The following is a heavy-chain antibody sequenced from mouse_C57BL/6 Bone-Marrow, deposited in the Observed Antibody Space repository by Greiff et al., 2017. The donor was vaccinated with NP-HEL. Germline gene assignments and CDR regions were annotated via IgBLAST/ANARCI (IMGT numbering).Heavy chain of an antibody. V-gene: IGHV5-9*01. CDR1: GFTFSSYT. Sequence: EVQGVESGGGLVKPGGSLKLYCAASGFTFSSYTMSWVRQTPEKRLEWVATISGGGGNTYYPDSVKGRFTISRDNAKNTLYLQMSSLRSEDTALYYCARLWLRGYYFDYWGQGTTLTVSS. D-gene: IGHD2-2*01. CDR3: ARLWLRGYYFDY. J-gene: IGHJ2*01. CDR2: ISGGGGNT.